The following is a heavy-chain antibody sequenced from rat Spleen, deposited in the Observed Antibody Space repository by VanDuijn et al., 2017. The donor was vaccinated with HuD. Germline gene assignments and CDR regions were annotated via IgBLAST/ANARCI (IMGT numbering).Heavy chain of an antibody. Sequence: QVQLKESGPGLVQPSQTLSLTCTVSGFSLTTSHVSWVRQPPGKSLVWMGAMWAGGGTNYNLAVQSRLSISRDTSKSQVFLKMNSLQPEDTGTYYCARHDYSGDVDFDYWGQGVMVTVSS. CDR2: MWAGGGT. D-gene: IGHD1-1*01. CDR1: GFSLTTSH. CDR3: ARHDYSGDVDFDY. V-gene: IGHV2-72*01. J-gene: IGHJ2*01.